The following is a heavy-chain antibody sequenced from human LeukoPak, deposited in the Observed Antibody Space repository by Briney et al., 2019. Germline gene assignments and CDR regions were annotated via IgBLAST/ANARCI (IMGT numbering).Heavy chain of an antibody. CDR2: ISYDGSNK. D-gene: IGHD3-22*01. Sequence: GSLRLSCAASGFTFSSYAMHWVRQAPGKGLEWVAVISYDGSNKYYADSVKGRFTISRDNAKNSLYLQMNSLRAEDTAVYYCARDLSYYYDSSGYGGAFDIWGQGTMVTVSS. CDR1: GFTFSSYA. V-gene: IGHV3-30*04. CDR3: ARDLSYYYDSSGYGGAFDI. J-gene: IGHJ3*02.